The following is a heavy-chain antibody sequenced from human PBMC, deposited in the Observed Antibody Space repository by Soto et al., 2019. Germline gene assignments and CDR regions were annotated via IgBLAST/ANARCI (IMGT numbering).Heavy chain of an antibody. Sequence: QLQLQESGPRLVRPSETLSLTCTVSGDSLSGSTHHWGWIRQPPGKGLEWIGHIHYSGKTYSNPSRNSRATISIEPSSDLPSRRLTSVTATDTAVFYCARRYCGGGVCYCFDYWGQGILATVSS. CDR1: GDSLSGSTHH. V-gene: IGHV4-39*01. J-gene: IGHJ4*02. CDR2: IHYSGKT. CDR3: ARRYCGGGVCYCFDY. D-gene: IGHD2-15*01.